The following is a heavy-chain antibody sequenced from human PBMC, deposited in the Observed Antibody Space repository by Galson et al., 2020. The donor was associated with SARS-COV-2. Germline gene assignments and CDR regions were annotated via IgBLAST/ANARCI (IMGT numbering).Heavy chain of an antibody. Sequence: GGSLRLSCAASGFTFSSYSMNWVRQAPGKGLEWVSSISSSSSYIYYADSVKGRFTISRDNAKNSLYLQMNSLRAEDTAVYYCARDLGSGWYVRYFDYWGQGTLVTVSS. J-gene: IGHJ4*02. CDR2: ISSSSSYI. D-gene: IGHD6-19*01. CDR1: GFTFSSYS. CDR3: ARDLGSGWYVRYFDY. V-gene: IGHV3-21*01.